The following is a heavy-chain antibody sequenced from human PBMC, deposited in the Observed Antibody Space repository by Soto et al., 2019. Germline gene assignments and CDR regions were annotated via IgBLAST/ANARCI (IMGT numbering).Heavy chain of an antibody. D-gene: IGHD6-13*01. V-gene: IGHV5-51*01. J-gene: IGHJ6*02. CDR1: GYSFTSYW. Sequence: PGASLKISCKGSGYSFTSYWIGWVRQMPGKGLEWMGIIYPGDSDTRYSPSFQGQVTITVDKSTSTAYLQWNTLKASDTAMYYCAIHISNFRYYCYAKDVWRQGTSVPVCS. CDR3: AIHISNFRYYCYAKDV. CDR2: IYPGDSDT.